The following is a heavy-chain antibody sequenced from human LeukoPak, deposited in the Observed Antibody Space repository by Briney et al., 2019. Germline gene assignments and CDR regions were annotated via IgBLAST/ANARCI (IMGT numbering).Heavy chain of an antibody. CDR2: IKGDGSAK. CDR3: ARLVLSRSWFDDF. D-gene: IGHD6-13*01. Sequence: GGSLRLSCAASGFTFSSYWMSWVRQAAGKGLEWVANIKGDGSAKYYVDSVKGRFTITRDNAKSSLFLQMNSLRAEDTAVYYCARLVLSRSWFDDFWGQGTLVTVSS. CDR1: GFTFSSYW. V-gene: IGHV3-7*01. J-gene: IGHJ4*02.